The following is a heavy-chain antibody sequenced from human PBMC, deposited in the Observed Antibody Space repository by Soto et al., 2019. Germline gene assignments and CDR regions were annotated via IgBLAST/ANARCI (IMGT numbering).Heavy chain of an antibody. V-gene: IGHV3-48*01. D-gene: IGHD6-19*01. CDR3: ASMQWLAGAAFDI. Sequence: SGGSLRLSCAASGFTFSSYSMNWVRQAPGKGLEWVSYISSSSSTIYYADSVKGRFTISRDNAKNSLYLQMNSLRAEDTAVYYWASMQWLAGAAFDIWGQGTMVTVSS. CDR2: ISSSSSTI. J-gene: IGHJ3*02. CDR1: GFTFSSYS.